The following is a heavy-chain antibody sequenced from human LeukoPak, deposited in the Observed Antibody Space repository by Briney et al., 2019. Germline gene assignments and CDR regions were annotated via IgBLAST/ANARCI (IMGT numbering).Heavy chain of an antibody. Sequence: SETLSLTYTVSGGSISSGGYYWSWIRQHPGKGLEWIGYIYYSGSTYYNPSLKSRVTISVDTSKNQFSLKLSSVTAADTAVYYCASSSGWYDAFDIWGQGTMVTVSS. CDR3: ASSSGWYDAFDI. CDR1: GGSISSGGYY. CDR2: IYYSGST. V-gene: IGHV4-31*03. J-gene: IGHJ3*02. D-gene: IGHD6-19*01.